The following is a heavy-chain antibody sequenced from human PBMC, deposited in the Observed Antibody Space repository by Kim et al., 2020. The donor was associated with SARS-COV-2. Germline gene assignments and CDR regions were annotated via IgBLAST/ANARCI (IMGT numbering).Heavy chain of an antibody. Sequence: GGSLRLSCAASGFTFSSYAMRWVRQAPGKGLEWVSAISGSGGSKYYADSVKGRFTISRDNSKNTLYLQMNSLRAEDTAVYYCAKGISWITLWGGDYFDYCGQGTLGTVSS. CDR1: GFTFSSYA. CDR3: AKGISWITLWGGDYFDY. D-gene: IGHD5-18*01. J-gene: IGHJ4*02. V-gene: IGHV3-23*01. CDR2: ISGSGGSK.